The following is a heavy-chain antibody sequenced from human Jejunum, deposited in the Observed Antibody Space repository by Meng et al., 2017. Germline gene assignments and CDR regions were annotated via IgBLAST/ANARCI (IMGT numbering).Heavy chain of an antibody. CDR2: MSYSGST. CDR1: GASISTTNYY. CDR3: ARDEWFGRYWGVWFDP. Sequence: SETLSLTCIVSGASISTTNYYWGWIRQPPGKGLEWIGTMSYSGSTYFNPSLKSRITISTDTSKNQFSLKLNSVTAADTAVYYCARDEWFGRYWGVWFDPWGQGTLVTVSS. V-gene: IGHV4-39*07. D-gene: IGHD3-10*01. J-gene: IGHJ5*02.